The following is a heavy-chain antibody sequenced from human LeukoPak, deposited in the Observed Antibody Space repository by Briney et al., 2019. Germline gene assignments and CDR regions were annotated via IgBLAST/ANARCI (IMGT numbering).Heavy chain of an antibody. CDR1: GYSFTTHW. CDR3: ARCRQVSDWFDP. Sequence: GESLKISCEGSGYSFTTHWIGWVRQMPEKGLEWMGIIYPGDSDIRLSPSFQGQVTISVDKSINTAYLQWSSLKASDTAMYYCARCRQVSDWFDPWGQGTLVTVSS. CDR2: IYPGDSDI. V-gene: IGHV5-51*01. J-gene: IGHJ5*02.